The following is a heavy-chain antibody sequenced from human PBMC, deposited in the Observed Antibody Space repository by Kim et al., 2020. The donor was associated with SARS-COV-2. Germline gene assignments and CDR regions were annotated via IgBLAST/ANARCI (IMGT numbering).Heavy chain of an antibody. Sequence: GGSLRLSCAASGFTFSTYGMYCCRQDPRRGQECWAGVWGNGGKKYYGDYVRGRFTISRDNSKNMLYLERNSLRAEDTAVYYCAKAGYRDPGDDAFDVWGQETMVTVSS. CDR3: AKAGYRDPGDDAFDV. CDR2: VWGNGGKK. CDR1: GFTFSTYG. V-gene: IGHV3-33*06. D-gene: IGHD2-2*02. J-gene: IGHJ3*01.